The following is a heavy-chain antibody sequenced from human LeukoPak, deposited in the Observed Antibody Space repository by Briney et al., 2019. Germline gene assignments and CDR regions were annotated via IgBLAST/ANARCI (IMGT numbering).Heavy chain of an antibody. Sequence: SGTLSLTCAVSGRSISSSNWWSWVRPPPEKGLEWIGEISQSGSTNYNPSLKSRVTMSVDKSKNQFSLKLTSVTAADTAVYYCARAGRYYDSTGYYWYFDFWGQGTLVTVSS. CDR1: GRSISSSNW. CDR3: ARAGRYYDSTGYYWYFDF. D-gene: IGHD3-22*01. CDR2: ISQSGST. V-gene: IGHV4-4*02. J-gene: IGHJ4*02.